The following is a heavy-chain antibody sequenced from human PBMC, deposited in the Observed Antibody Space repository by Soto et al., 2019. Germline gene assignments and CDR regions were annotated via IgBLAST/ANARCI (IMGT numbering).Heavy chain of an antibody. V-gene: IGHV4-39*07. D-gene: IGHD6-19*01. Sequence: QLQLQESGPGLVKPSETLSLTCTVSGGSISTSSYYWGWIRQPPGKGQEWIGSIYYSGSTYYNPCHKHRHTISVDTSKSEFSVKVGCVTAADMYVYYWTWDYGSSGYYWGQGTLVTVSS. CDR2: IYYSGST. J-gene: IGHJ4*02. CDR3: TWDYGSSGYY. CDR1: GGSISTSSYY.